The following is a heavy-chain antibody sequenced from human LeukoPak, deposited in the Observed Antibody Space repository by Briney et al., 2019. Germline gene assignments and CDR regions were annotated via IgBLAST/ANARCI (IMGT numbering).Heavy chain of an antibody. CDR3: AREKLYFGDLSAPYDY. V-gene: IGHV3-23*01. D-gene: IGHD3-10*01. CDR1: GFSFSTYG. Sequence: GGSLRLSCVASGFSFSTYGMGWVRRAPGMGLEWVSIISGRGVSTYYADSVKGRFTISRDSAKNTLYLQMHSLRAEDTAIYYCAREKLYFGDLSAPYDYWGQGTLVTVSS. CDR2: ISGRGVST. J-gene: IGHJ4*02.